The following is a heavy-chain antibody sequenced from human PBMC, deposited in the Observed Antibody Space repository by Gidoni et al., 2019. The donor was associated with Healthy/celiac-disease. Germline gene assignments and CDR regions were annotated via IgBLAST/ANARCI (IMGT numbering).Heavy chain of an antibody. J-gene: IGHJ6*03. Sequence: QVQLVQSGAEVKKPGASVKVSCKASGYTFTSYGIRGVRQAPGQGLEWMGWISAYTGTTNYAQKLHGRVTMPTDPSTSTAYMELRSLRSDDTAVYYCARRGVVPAATGGFFLYSYMDVWGKGTTVTVSS. CDR1: GYTFTSYG. D-gene: IGHD2-2*01. CDR3: ARRGVVPAATGGFFLYSYMDV. V-gene: IGHV1-18*04. CDR2: ISAYTGTT.